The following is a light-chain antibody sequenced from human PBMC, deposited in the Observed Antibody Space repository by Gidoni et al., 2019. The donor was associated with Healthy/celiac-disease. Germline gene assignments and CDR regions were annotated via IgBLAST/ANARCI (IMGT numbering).Light chain of an antibody. Sequence: DIQMTQSPSTLSASVGDRVTITCRASQSISSSLAWYQQKPGKAPKLLIYDASSLASGVPARFSGSGSGTEFTLTISSLQPDDFAIYYCQQYNSYLYTFGQGTKLEIK. V-gene: IGKV1-5*01. CDR1: QSISSS. J-gene: IGKJ2*01. CDR3: QQYNSYLYT. CDR2: DAS.